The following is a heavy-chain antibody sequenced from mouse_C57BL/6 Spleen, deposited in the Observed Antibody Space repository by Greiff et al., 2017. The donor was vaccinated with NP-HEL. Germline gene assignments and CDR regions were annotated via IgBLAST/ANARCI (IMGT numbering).Heavy chain of an antibody. V-gene: IGHV1-76*01. CDR2: IYPGSGNT. J-gene: IGHJ4*01. CDR1: GYTFTDYY. Sequence: VKLQESGAELVRPGASVKLSCKASGYTFTDYYINWVKQRPGQGLEWIARIYPGSGNTYYNEKFKGKATLTAEKSSSTAYMQLSSLTSEDSAVYFCAREDYYGSSPYAMDYWGQGTSVTVSS. CDR3: AREDYYGSSPYAMDY. D-gene: IGHD1-1*01.